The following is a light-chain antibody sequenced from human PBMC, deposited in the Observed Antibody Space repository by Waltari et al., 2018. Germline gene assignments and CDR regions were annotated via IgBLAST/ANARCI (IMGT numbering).Light chain of an antibody. V-gene: IGLV2-23*02. J-gene: IGLJ2*01. CDR3: CSYAGSSTLV. CDR1: SSDVGSYNL. CDR2: EVT. Sequence: QSALTQPASVSGSPGQSITISCTGTSSDVGSYNLVSWYQQHPGKAPKLLIYEVTQRPSGVSTRFSGSESGNTASLTISGLQAEDEADYYCCSYAGSSTLVFGGGTKLAVL.